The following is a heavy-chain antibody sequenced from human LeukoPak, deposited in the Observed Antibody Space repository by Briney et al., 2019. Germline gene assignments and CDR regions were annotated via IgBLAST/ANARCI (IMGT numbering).Heavy chain of an antibody. CDR3: ARDSSSIENNWFDP. V-gene: IGHV3-53*01. J-gene: IGHJ5*02. CDR2: IYSGGST. Sequence: GGSLRLSCAASGFTVSSNYMSWVRQAPGKGLEWVSVIYSGGSTYYADSVKGRFTISRDNAKNSLYLQMNSLRAEDTAVYYCARDSSSIENNWFDPWGQGTLVTVSS. CDR1: GFTVSSNY. D-gene: IGHD2-15*01.